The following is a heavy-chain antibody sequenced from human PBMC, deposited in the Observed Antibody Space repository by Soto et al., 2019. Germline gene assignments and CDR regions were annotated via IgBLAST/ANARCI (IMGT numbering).Heavy chain of an antibody. J-gene: IGHJ3*02. V-gene: IGHV4-30-2*01. CDR2: IYHSGSI. CDR3: ARSRRVLDAFDI. CDR1: GAPVNTDHYS. D-gene: IGHD3-10*01. Sequence: QVQLQESGSRLLKPSQTLSLTCAVSGAPVNTDHYSWAWFRQPPGGVLEWIGYIYHSGSIYYNPSLTSRVAISKDTSSNQFSLKLTSVTADDTAVYFCARSRRVLDAFDISGPGTLVTVSS.